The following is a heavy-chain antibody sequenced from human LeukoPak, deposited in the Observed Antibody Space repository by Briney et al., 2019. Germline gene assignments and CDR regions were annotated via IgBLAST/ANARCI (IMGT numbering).Heavy chain of an antibody. CDR2: IYHSGST. J-gene: IGHJ4*02. V-gene: IGHV4-30-2*01. CDR1: GGSISSGGYS. Sequence: PSETLSLTCAVSGGSISSGGYSWSWIRQPPGKGLEWIGYIYHSGSTYYNPSLKSRVTISVDRSKNQFSLKLSSVTAADTAVYYCAREVASGSYSFGGQGTLVTVSS. D-gene: IGHD1-26*01. CDR3: AREVASGSYSF.